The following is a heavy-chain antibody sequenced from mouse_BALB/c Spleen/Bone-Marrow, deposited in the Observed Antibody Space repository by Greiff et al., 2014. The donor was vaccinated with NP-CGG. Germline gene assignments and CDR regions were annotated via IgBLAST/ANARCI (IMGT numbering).Heavy chain of an antibody. Sequence: DLVKPGASVKLSCKTSGYTFTNYWINWIKQRPGQGLEWLGRIAPGSGSTYYNEMFKVKAPLTVDTSSSTAYIQLSSLSSEDSAIYFCAGERYGYGGWYFDVWGAGTTVTVSS. CDR2: IAPGSGST. V-gene: IGHV1S41*01. D-gene: IGHD2-2*01. J-gene: IGHJ1*01. CDR3: AGERYGYGGWYFDV. CDR1: GYTFTNYW.